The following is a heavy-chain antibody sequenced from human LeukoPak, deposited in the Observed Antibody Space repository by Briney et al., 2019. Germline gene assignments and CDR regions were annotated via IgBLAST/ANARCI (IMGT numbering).Heavy chain of an antibody. D-gene: IGHD2-15*01. V-gene: IGHV1-69*04. Sequence: SVKVSCKASGGTFSSYAISWVRQAPGQGLEWMGRIIPILGIASYAQKFQGRVTITADKSTSTAYMELSSLRSEDTAVYYCAREPCSGGSCLYYYGMDVWGQGTTVTVSS. CDR3: AREPCSGGSCLYYYGMDV. CDR2: IIPILGIA. CDR1: GGTFSSYA. J-gene: IGHJ6*02.